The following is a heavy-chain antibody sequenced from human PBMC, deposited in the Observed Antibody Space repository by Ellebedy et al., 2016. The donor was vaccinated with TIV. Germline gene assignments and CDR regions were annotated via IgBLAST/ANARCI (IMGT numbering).Heavy chain of an antibody. CDR1: GGSIISSNW. CDR2: IYHSGST. V-gene: IGHV4-4*02. Sequence: SETLSLTXAVSGGSIISSNWWSWVRQPPGKGLEWIGEIYHSGSTNYNPSLKSRVTISVDKSKNQFSLKLSSVTAADTAVYYCARGRPIYYYGSGSYKANGMDVWGQGTTVTVSS. CDR3: ARGRPIYYYGSGSYKANGMDV. D-gene: IGHD3-10*01. J-gene: IGHJ6*02.